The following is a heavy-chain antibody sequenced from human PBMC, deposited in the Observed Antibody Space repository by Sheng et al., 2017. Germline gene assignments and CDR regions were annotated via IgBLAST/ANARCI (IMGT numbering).Heavy chain of an antibody. CDR2: ISAYTGNT. D-gene: IGHD5-12*01. J-gene: IGHJ4*02. CDR1: GYTFSNYG. Sequence: QFRLVQSGGEVKKPGASVKVSCKASGYTFSNYGISWVRQTPGQGLQWMGWISAYTGNTNYVREFQGRVTMTTDTSTNTAYMELRSLTSNDTAVYFCARVGGEWNGYGDSWGQGTLVIVSS. CDR3: ARVGGEWNGYGDS. V-gene: IGHV1-18*01.